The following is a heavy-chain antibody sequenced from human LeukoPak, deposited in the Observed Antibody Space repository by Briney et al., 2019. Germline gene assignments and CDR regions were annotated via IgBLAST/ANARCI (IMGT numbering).Heavy chain of an antibody. CDR1: GFTFSQYW. CDR3: ARVGHCSSTACFIDY. J-gene: IGHJ4*02. V-gene: IGHV3-74*01. Sequence: GGALRLSCAASGFTFSQYWMNWVRQAPGKGLVWVSRIESDGGRTDYADSLKGRFTISRDNAKNTLYLEMNSLRAEDTAVYYCARVGHCSSTACFIDYWGQGTLVTVSS. CDR2: IESDGGRT. D-gene: IGHD2-2*01.